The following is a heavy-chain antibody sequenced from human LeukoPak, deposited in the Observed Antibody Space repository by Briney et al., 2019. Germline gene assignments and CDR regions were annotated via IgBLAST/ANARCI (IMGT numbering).Heavy chain of an antibody. V-gene: IGHV3-48*01. Sequence: GGSLRLSCAASGFTFSSYSMNWVRQAPGKGLEWVSYILFSSSTIYYADSVKGRFAISRDNAKNSLYLQMNTLRAEDTAVYYCARDGGYSYEFDYWGRGTLVTVSS. J-gene: IGHJ4*02. D-gene: IGHD5-18*01. CDR1: GFTFSSYS. CDR2: ILFSSSTI. CDR3: ARDGGYSYEFDY.